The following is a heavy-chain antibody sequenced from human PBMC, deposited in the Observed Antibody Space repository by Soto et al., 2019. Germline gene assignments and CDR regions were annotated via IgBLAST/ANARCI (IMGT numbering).Heavy chain of an antibody. V-gene: IGHV1-69*01. D-gene: IGHD6-13*01. CDR1: GGTFSSYR. Sequence: QVQLVQSGAEVKKPGSSVKVSCKASGGTFSSYRINWVRQATGQGLEWVGGIVPIYRTADYAQKFQGRVTITADESARTAYMELRSLESQDTAVYYCARDSGAKLSSSWGQGTLVTVSS. CDR2: IVPIYRTA. CDR3: ARDSGAKLSSS. J-gene: IGHJ4*02.